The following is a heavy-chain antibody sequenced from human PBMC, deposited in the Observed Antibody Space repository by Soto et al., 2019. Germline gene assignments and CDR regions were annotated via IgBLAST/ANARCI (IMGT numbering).Heavy chain of an antibody. J-gene: IGHJ4*02. CDR3: ARCGTAMGYYFDY. V-gene: IGHV1-69*06. CDR1: GGTFSSYA. CDR2: IIPIFGTA. D-gene: IGHD5-18*01. Sequence: QVQLVQSGDEVNKPGASVQVSCKASGGTFSSYAISWVRQAPGQGLEWMGGIIPIFGTANYAQKFQGRVTITADKSTSTAYMELSSLRSEDTAVYYCARCGTAMGYYFDYWGQGTLVTVSS.